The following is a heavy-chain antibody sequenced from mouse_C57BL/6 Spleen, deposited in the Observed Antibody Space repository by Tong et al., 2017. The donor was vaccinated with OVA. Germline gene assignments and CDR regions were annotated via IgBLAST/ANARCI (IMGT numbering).Heavy chain of an antibody. CDR1: GYSITSDYA. CDR3: ARSILTTAPYFDY. D-gene: IGHD1-2*01. J-gene: IGHJ2*01. CDR2: ISYSGST. Sequence: EVQLQESGPGLVKPSQSLSLTCTVTGYSITSDYAWNWIRQFPGNKLEWMGYISYSGSTSYNPSLKSRISITRDTSKNQFFLQLNFVTTEDTATYYCARSILTTAPYFDYWGQGTTLTVSS. V-gene: IGHV3-2*02.